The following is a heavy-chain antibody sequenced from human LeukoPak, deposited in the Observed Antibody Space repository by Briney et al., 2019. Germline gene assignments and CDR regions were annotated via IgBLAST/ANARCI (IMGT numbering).Heavy chain of an antibody. Sequence: GGSLRLSCAASGPTFSSYDMHWVRQATGKGLEWVSAIGTAGDTYYLGSVKGRFTISRENAKNSLYLQMNSLRAGDTAVYYCARAEGFGYFDLWGRGTLVTVSS. V-gene: IGHV3-13*01. J-gene: IGHJ2*01. CDR1: GPTFSSYD. D-gene: IGHD2-15*01. CDR3: ARAEGFGYFDL. CDR2: IGTAGDT.